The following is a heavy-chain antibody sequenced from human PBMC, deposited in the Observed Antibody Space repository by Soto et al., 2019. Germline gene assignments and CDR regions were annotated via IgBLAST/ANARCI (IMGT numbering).Heavy chain of an antibody. J-gene: IGHJ4*02. CDR2: IYYSGTT. V-gene: IGHV4-31*03. Sequence: QVQLQESGPGLVQPSQTLSLTCTVSGASISSGGYYWSLIRQHLGKGLEWIGYIYYSGTTYYNPSLKSRLTISLDTSRNQFSLELNSVSAADTAVYYCARADSSGYTFDHWGQGTLVTVSS. CDR3: ARADSSGYTFDH. D-gene: IGHD3-22*01. CDR1: GASISSGGYY.